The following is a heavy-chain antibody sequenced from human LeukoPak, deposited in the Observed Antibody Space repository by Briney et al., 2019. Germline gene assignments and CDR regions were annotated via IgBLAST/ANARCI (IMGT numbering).Heavy chain of an antibody. J-gene: IGHJ6*02. CDR1: GFTFSSYS. V-gene: IGHV3-21*01. CDR2: ISSSSSYI. CDR3: ARDECSSTSCYLPYYYYGMDA. Sequence: GGSLRLSCAASGFTFSSYSMNWVRQAPGKGLEWVSSISSSSSYIYYADSVKGRFTISRDNAKNSLYLQMNSLRAEDTAVYYCARDECSSTSCYLPYYYYGMDAWGQGTTVTVSS. D-gene: IGHD2-2*01.